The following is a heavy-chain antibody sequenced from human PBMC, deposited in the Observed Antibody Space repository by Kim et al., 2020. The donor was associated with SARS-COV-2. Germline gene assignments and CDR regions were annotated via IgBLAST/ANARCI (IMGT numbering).Heavy chain of an antibody. D-gene: IGHD3-10*01. CDR2: INHSGST. CDR1: GGSFSGYY. Sequence: SETLSLTCAVYGGSFSGYYWSWIRQPPGKGLEWIGEINHSGSTNYNPSLKSRVTISVDTSKNQFSLKLSSVTAADTAVYYCARGGRKGFGELFHFDYWGQGTLVTVSS. V-gene: IGHV4-34*01. J-gene: IGHJ4*02. CDR3: ARGGRKGFGELFHFDY.